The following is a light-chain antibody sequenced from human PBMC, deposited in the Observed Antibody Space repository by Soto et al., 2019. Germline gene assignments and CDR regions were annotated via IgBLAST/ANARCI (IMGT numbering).Light chain of an antibody. Sequence: QSALTQPPSASGSPGQSVTISCTGTSNDIGDYKYVSWHQQHPDKAPKLIIYEVTKRPSGVPDRFSGSKSGNTASLTVSGLQAEDEADYYCSSYAGNNKLVFGGGTQLT. J-gene: IGLJ2*01. V-gene: IGLV2-8*01. CDR2: EVT. CDR3: SSYAGNNKLV. CDR1: SNDIGDYKY.